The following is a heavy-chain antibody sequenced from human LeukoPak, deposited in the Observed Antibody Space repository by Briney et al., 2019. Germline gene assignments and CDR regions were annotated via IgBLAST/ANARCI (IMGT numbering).Heavy chain of an antibody. V-gene: IGHV4-39*07. D-gene: IGHD3-22*01. CDR2: IYYSGST. J-gene: IGHJ4*02. CDR3: ARDSLYYYDSSGRHTFDY. CDR1: GDSISSGSYW. Sequence: PSQTLSLTCTVSGDSISSGSYWWGWIRQPPGKGLEWIGSIYYSGSTYYNPSLKSRVTISVDTSKNQFSLKLSSVTAADTAVYYCARDSLYYYDSSGRHTFDYWGQGTLVTVSS.